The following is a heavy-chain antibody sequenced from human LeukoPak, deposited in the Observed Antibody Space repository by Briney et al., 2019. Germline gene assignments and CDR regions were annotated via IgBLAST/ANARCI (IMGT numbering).Heavy chain of an antibody. CDR3: ARLPTYYYDSSGYSANDY. Sequence: SETLSLTCAVYGGSFSGYYWSWIRQPPGKGLEWIGEINHSGSTNYNPSLKSRVAISEDTSKNQFSLKLSSVTAADTAVYYCARLPTYYYDSSGYSANDYWGQGTLVTVSS. CDR2: INHSGST. D-gene: IGHD3-22*01. V-gene: IGHV4-34*01. CDR1: GGSFSGYY. J-gene: IGHJ4*02.